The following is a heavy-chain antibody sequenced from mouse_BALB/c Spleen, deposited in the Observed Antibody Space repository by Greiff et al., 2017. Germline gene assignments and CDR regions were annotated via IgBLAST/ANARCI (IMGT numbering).Heavy chain of an antibody. J-gene: IGHJ4*01. CDR3: ARWADHDVGSYYAMDY. CDR2: IDPYNGGT. V-gene: IGHV1-18*01. Sequence: EVQLQQSGPELVKPGASMKISCKASGYSFTAYTMNWVKQSHGKNLEWIGLIDPYNGGTTYNQNFRGKATLTVDKSSSTAYMELLSLTSEDSAVYYCARWADHDVGSYYAMDYWGQGTSVTVSS. D-gene: IGHD2-4*01. CDR1: GYSFTAYT.